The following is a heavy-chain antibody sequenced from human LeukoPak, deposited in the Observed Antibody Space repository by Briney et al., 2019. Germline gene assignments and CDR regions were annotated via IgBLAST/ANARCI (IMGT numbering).Heavy chain of an antibody. V-gene: IGHV4-34*01. Sequence: SETLSLTCAVYGGSFSRYYWSWIRQSPGKGLEWIAEIDHRGDTNYNPSVKSRVTISVDTSKNQFSLKVRSLSAADTAVYYCARGATISEAGYFDFWGQGTLVTVSS. J-gene: IGHJ4*03. D-gene: IGHD5-24*01. CDR3: ARGATISEAGYFDF. CDR1: GGSFSRYY. CDR2: IDHRGDT.